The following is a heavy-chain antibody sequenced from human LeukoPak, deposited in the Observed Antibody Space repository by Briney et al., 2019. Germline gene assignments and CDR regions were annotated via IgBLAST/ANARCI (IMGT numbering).Heavy chain of an antibody. Sequence: SETLSLTCTVSGGPISNYYWSWIRQPPRKGLEWIGYIYYSGSTNYNPSLKSRVTISVDTSKSQFSLKLSSVTAADTAVYYCARWSGYSYGVDYWGQGTLVTVSS. CDR3: ARWSGYSYGVDY. D-gene: IGHD5-18*01. V-gene: IGHV4-59*08. CDR1: GGPISNYY. J-gene: IGHJ4*02. CDR2: IYYSGST.